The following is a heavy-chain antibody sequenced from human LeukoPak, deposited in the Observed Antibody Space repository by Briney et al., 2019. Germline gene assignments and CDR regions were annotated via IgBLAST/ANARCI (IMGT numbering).Heavy chain of an antibody. D-gene: IGHD2-2*01. CDR3: AASTLGDAFDI. J-gene: IGHJ3*02. CDR2: IIPILGIA. CDR1: GGTFSSYA. V-gene: IGHV1-69*04. Sequence: SVKFSCKASGGTFSSYAISWVRQAPGQGLEWMGRIIPILGIANYAQKFQGRVTITADKSTSTAYMELSSLRSEDTAVYYCAASTLGDAFDIWGQGTMVTVSS.